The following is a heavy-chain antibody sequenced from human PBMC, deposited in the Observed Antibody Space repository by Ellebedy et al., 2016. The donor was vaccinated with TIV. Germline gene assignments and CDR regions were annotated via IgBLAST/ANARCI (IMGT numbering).Heavy chain of an antibody. CDR3: ARDLGGVVAASETFDI. V-gene: IGHV1-18*01. D-gene: IGHD2-2*01. J-gene: IGHJ3*02. CDR2: ISAYNGNT. CDR1: GYTFTGYY. Sequence: AASVKVSCKASGYTFTGYYMHWVRQAPGQGLEWMGWISAYNGNTKYAEKFQGRVTMTTDTSTSTAYMELRSLRSDDTAVYFCARDLGGVVAASETFDIWGQGTMVTVSS.